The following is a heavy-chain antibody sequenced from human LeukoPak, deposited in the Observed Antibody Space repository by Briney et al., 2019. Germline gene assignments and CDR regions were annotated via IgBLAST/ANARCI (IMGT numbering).Heavy chain of an antibody. J-gene: IGHJ4*02. CDR1: GFTFSDFS. CDR3: ARDRLHYVEYEKTFDY. Sequence: PGGSLRLSCVASGFTFSDFSLNWVRQAPGKGLEWISYIGSAIYYAGSVKGRFTISRDNAKNSLYLQMNSLRAEDTAVYYCARDRLHYVEYEKTFDYWGQGTLVTVSS. CDR2: IGSAI. D-gene: IGHD4-17*01. V-gene: IGHV3-48*01.